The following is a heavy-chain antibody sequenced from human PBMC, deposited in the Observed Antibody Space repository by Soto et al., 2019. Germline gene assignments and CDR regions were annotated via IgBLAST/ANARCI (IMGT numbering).Heavy chain of an antibody. CDR3: ARRGRIAVAGFFAY. V-gene: IGHV4-34*01. CDR1: GGSFSGYY. Sequence: QVQLQQWGAGLLKPSETLSLTCAVYGGSFSGYYWSWIRQPPGKGLEWIGEINHSGSTNYNPSHKSRVTISVDTSKNQFSLKLSSVAAAATAVYYCARRGRIAVAGFFAYWGQGTLVTVSS. J-gene: IGHJ4*02. D-gene: IGHD6-19*01. CDR2: INHSGST.